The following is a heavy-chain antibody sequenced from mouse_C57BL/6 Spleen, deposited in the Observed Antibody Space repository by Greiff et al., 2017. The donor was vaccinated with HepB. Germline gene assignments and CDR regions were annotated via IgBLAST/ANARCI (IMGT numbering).Heavy chain of an antibody. J-gene: IGHJ4*01. Sequence: VQLQQSGPELVKPGASVKMSCKASGYTFTDYNMHWVKQSHGKSLEWIGYINPNNGGTSYNQKFKGKATLTVNKSSSTAYMELRSLTSEDSAVYYCVPITTVVDYAMDYWGQGTSVTVSS. D-gene: IGHD1-1*01. CDR1: GYTFTDYN. V-gene: IGHV1-22*01. CDR2: INPNNGGT. CDR3: VPITTVVDYAMDY.